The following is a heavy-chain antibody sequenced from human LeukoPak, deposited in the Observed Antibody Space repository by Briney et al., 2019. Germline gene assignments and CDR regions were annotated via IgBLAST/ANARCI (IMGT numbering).Heavy chain of an antibody. V-gene: IGHV3-23*01. CDR1: GFTFSSYA. Sequence: GGSLRLSSVVSGFTFSSYAMSWVRQAPGKGLEWVSAISGSGGSTYYADSVKGRFTISRDNSKNTLYLQMSSLRAEDTAVYYCARLYSTGCYGGPDYWGQGTLVAVSS. CDR3: ARLYSTGCYGGPDY. CDR2: ISGSGGST. D-gene: IGHD6-19*01. J-gene: IGHJ4*02.